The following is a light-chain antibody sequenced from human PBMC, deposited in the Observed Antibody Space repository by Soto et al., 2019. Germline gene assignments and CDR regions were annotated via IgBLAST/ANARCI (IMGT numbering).Light chain of an antibody. CDR3: QQYDKLVS. J-gene: IGKJ2*01. CDR2: DTS. CDR1: QDISNY. V-gene: IGKV1-33*01. Sequence: DIQMTQSPASLSASVGDRVTITCQASQDISNYLNWYQQKAGKAPKLLIYDTSELHTGVPSRFNGSGSGTEFTFTISSLQPEDIATYYCQQYDKLVSFGQGTKLEIK.